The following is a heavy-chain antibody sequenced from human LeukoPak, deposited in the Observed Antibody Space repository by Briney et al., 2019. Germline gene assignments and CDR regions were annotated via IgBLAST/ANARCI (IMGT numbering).Heavy chain of an antibody. Sequence: ASVKVSCKASGYTSTSYGISWVRQAPGQGLEWMGWISAYNGNTNYAQKLQGRVTMTTDTSTSTAYMELRSLRSDDTAVYYCARDQDYYDSSGYYYFDYWGQGTLVTVSS. CDR3: ARDQDYYDSSGYYYFDY. CDR1: GYTSTSYG. V-gene: IGHV1-18*04. CDR2: ISAYNGNT. J-gene: IGHJ4*02. D-gene: IGHD3-22*01.